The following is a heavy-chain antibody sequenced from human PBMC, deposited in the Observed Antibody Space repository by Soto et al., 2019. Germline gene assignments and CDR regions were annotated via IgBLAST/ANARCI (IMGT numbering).Heavy chain of an antibody. Sequence: QVQLVQSGAEVKKPGSSVKVSCKASGGTFGSYAISWVRQAPGQGPEWMGGIIPITGTANYAQKFQGIVTITADESTSTASMQLSSLRSEDTAVYYCARSQGSSTSLEIYYYYYYGMDVWGQGTTVTVSS. J-gene: IGHJ6*02. CDR3: ARSQGSSTSLEIYYYYYYGMDV. D-gene: IGHD2-2*01. V-gene: IGHV1-69*01. CDR1: GGTFGSYA. CDR2: IIPITGTA.